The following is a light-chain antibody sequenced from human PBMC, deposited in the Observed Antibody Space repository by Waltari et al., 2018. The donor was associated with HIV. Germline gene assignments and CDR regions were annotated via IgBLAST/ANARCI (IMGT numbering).Light chain of an antibody. J-gene: IGLJ1*01. Sequence: QSVLTRPPSASGTPGQRVTISCSGSSSNIGRNYVCWYQQLPGTAPKLLIYRNNERPSGVPDRFSGSKSGTSASLAISGLRSEDEADYYCAAWDDSLSGLYVFGTGTKVTVL. CDR1: SSNIGRNY. CDR2: RNN. CDR3: AAWDDSLSGLYV. V-gene: IGLV1-47*01.